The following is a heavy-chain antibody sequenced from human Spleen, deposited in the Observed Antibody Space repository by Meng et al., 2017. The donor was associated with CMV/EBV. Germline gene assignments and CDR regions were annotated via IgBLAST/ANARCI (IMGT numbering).Heavy chain of an antibody. V-gene: IGHV3-21*01. CDR3: ARDDPHCSSASCYTPTGIDH. CDR2: MSTSSRYI. Sequence: YSVNWVRQAPGKGLEWVSSMSTSSRYIYYRDSVRGRFTMSRDDAKNSLYLQMNNLRGDDTAVYYCARDDPHCSSASCYTPTGIDHWGRGTLVTVSS. J-gene: IGHJ4*02. CDR1: YS. D-gene: IGHD2-2*01.